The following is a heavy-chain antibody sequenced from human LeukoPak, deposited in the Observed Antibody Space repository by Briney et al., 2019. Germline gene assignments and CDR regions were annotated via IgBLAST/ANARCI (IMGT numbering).Heavy chain of an antibody. J-gene: IGHJ4*02. Sequence: GGSLNPSLAALGLTVSSTTLTWSGRAPGKGLKWVSVIYSGGSTYYADSVKGRFTISRDNSRNTLYLQMNSLRAEDTAVYYCARECNGCGIDYWGQGTLVTVSS. CDR3: ARECNGCGIDY. CDR2: IYSGGST. D-gene: IGHD2/OR15-2a*01. V-gene: IGHV3-53*01. CDR1: GLTVSSTT.